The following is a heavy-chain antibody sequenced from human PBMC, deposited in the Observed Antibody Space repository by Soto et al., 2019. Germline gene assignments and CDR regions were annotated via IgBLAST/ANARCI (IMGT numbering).Heavy chain of an antibody. D-gene: IGHD3-3*01. CDR1: GDSVSSNSAA. Sequence: SQTLSLTCAISGDSVSSNSAAWNWIRQSPSRGLEWLGRTYYRSKWYNDYAVSVKSRITINPDTSKNQFSLQLNSVTPEDTAVYYCARGENRMEWLFPADYYYYYMDVWGKGTTVTVSS. J-gene: IGHJ6*03. CDR2: TYYRSKWYN. V-gene: IGHV6-1*01. CDR3: ARGENRMEWLFPADYYYYYMDV.